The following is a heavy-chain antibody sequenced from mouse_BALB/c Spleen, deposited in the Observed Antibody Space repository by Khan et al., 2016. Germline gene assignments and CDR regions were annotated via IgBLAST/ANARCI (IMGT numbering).Heavy chain of an antibody. CDR3: ARGTPFAN. CDR1: GFAFSSYW. J-gene: IGHJ3*01. D-gene: IGHD2-14*01. Sequence: QVQLQQSGAELVRPGSSVKISCKASGFAFSSYWMNWVKQRPGQGLEWIGQIYPGDGATNYTGTFKGKATLTADKSSSTAYMQLSSLTSEDSAVYFCARGTPFANWGQGTLVTVSA. CDR2: IYPGDGAT. V-gene: IGHV1-80*01.